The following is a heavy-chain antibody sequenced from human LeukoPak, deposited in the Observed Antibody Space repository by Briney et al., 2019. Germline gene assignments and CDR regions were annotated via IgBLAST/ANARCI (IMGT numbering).Heavy chain of an antibody. CDR3: AKNRVATTGTYGMDV. D-gene: IGHD5-12*01. Sequence: GGFLRLSCAASGFTFDNYAIHWVRQAPGKGLKWVAVISYDGSNQYYPDSVKGRFTISRDNSKNVLYLQMNSLRAEDTAVYYCAKNRVATTGTYGMDVWGQGTTVTVSS. CDR1: GFTFDNYA. J-gene: IGHJ6*02. CDR2: ISYDGSNQ. V-gene: IGHV3-30*18.